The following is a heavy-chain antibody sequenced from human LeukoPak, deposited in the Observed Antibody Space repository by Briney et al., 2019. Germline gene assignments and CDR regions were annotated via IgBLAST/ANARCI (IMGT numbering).Heavy chain of an antibody. J-gene: IGHJ6*04. CDR3: AELGITMIGGV. CDR2: ITASSTAI. Sequence: GGSLRLSCAASGFTFNTYTMNWVRQAPGKGLEWVSSITASSTAIYSADSVKGRFTISRDNAKNSLYLQMNSLRAEDTAVYYCAELGITMIGGVWGRGTTVTISS. CDR1: GFTFNTYT. D-gene: IGHD3-10*02. V-gene: IGHV3-21*01.